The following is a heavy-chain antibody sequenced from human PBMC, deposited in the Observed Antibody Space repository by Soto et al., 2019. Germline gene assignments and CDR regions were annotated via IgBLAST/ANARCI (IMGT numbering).Heavy chain of an antibody. CDR2: IIPILGIA. D-gene: IGHD6-13*01. CDR1: GYTFTSYY. Sequence: SVKVFCKASGYTFTSYYMHWVRLAPGQGLEWMGRIIPILGIANYAQKFQGRVTITADKSTSTAYMELSSLRSEDTAVYYCARAGVISWYDLDYWGQGTLVTVSS. V-gene: IGHV1-69*04. CDR3: ARAGVISWYDLDY. J-gene: IGHJ4*02.